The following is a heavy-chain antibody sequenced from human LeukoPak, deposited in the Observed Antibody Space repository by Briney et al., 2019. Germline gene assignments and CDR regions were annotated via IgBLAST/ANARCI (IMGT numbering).Heavy chain of an antibody. Sequence: SETLSLTCAVYGGSFSGYYWSWIRQPPGKALEWIGEINHSGSTNYNPSLRSRVHLSVDTSKKQFSLKLSSVTAADTAVYYCARAGLWFGELSHWGQGTLVTVSS. D-gene: IGHD3-10*01. CDR2: INHSGST. CDR1: GGSFSGYY. CDR3: ARAGLWFGELSH. J-gene: IGHJ4*02. V-gene: IGHV4-34*01.